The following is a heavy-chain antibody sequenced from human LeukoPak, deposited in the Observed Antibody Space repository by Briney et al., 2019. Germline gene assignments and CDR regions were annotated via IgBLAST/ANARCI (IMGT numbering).Heavy chain of an antibody. D-gene: IGHD4-17*01. Sequence: GESLKISCKGSGYSFTSYWIAWVRQMPEKGLEWMGIIYSPSFQGQVTISADKSIRTAHLQWSSLKASDTAMYYCVRSDYGDFKYYFDYWGQGTLVTVSS. CDR2: IY. V-gene: IGHV5-51*01. CDR1: GYSFTSYW. J-gene: IGHJ4*02. CDR3: VRSDYGDFKYYFDY.